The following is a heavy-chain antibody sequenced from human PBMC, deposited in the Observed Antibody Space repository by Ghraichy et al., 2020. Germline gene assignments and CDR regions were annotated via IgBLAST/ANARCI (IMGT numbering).Heavy chain of an antibody. V-gene: IGHV3-48*02. J-gene: IGHJ6*01. D-gene: IGHD3-10*01. CDR1: GFTFSSYN. CDR3: ARDSYGSGRGYYGMDV. CDR2: ISSPSSTI. Sequence: ETLSLTCAASGFTFSSYNMHWVRQAPGKGLEWVSYISSPSSTIYYADSVKGRFTISRDNARNSLFLQVNSLRDEDTAVYYCARDSYGSGRGYYGMDVWGQGTTVTVSS.